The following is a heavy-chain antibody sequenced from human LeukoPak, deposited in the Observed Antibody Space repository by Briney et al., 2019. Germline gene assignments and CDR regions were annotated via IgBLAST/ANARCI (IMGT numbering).Heavy chain of an antibody. CDR3: AKDVSFRRGHNFDASDI. CDR2: ITWDSTNT. CDR1: GFKFADAP. J-gene: IGHJ3*02. Sequence: GGSLRLSCTASGFKFADAPMHWVRQSPGKGLEWIALITWDSTNTYYADSVKGRFTISRDDSRNTLYLQMNSLRSDDTALYYCAKDVSFRRGHNFDASDIWGLGTLVTVSS. V-gene: IGHV3-43*01. D-gene: IGHD5-24*01.